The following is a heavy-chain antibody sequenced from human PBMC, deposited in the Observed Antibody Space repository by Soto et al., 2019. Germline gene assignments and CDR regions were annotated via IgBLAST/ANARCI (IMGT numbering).Heavy chain of an antibody. CDR3: ASLLPDCSGSSCFNWFDP. V-gene: IGHV3-21*01. J-gene: IGHJ5*02. Sequence: GGSLRLSCAASGFTFSNYGMNWVRQAPGKGLEWLSSISSGGDYINYADSVKGRFTISRDNAKNSMYLQMNSLRAEDTAVYYCASLLPDCSGSSCFNWFDPWGQGALVTVSS. D-gene: IGHD2-15*01. CDR1: GFTFSNYG. CDR2: ISSGGDYI.